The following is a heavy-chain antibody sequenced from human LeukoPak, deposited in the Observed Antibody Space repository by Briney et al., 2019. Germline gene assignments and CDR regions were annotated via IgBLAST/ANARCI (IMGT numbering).Heavy chain of an antibody. V-gene: IGHV4-39*07. J-gene: IGHJ5*02. D-gene: IGHD2-2*01. CDR3: PTINWFDP. CDR1: GDSISSARYY. CDR2: VYYSGST. Sequence: PSETLSLTCTVSGDSISSARYYWASIRQPLGKGLEYIAHVYYSGSTYYNPSLESRVTLSVDTSKNQFSLRLSSVSAADKAITRCPTINWFDPWGPGTLVTVSS.